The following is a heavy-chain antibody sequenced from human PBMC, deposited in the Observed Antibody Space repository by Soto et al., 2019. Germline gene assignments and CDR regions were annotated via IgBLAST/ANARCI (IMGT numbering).Heavy chain of an antibody. CDR3: ARDRRWYYYDSSSDCYGMDV. D-gene: IGHD3-22*01. CDR1: GYTFTSYY. Sequence: ASVKVSCKASGYTFTSYYMHWVRQAPGQGLEWMGIINPSGGSTSYAQKFQGRVTMTRDTSTSTVYMELSSLRSEDTAVYYCARDRRWYYYDSSSDCYGMDVCGQRTTVTVAS. J-gene: IGHJ6*02. CDR2: INPSGGST. V-gene: IGHV1-46*01.